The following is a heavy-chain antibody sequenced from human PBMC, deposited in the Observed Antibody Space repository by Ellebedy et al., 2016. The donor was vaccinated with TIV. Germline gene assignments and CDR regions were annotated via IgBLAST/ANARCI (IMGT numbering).Heavy chain of an antibody. Sequence: AASVKVSCRASGYTFTSYAMHWVRQAPGQRLEWMGWINAGNGNTKYSQKFQGRVTITRDTSASTAYMELSSLRSEDTAVYYCARGGTMVRGVITFYYYYGMDVWGQGTTVTVSS. CDR3: ARGGTMVRGVITFYYYYGMDV. J-gene: IGHJ6*02. CDR1: GYTFTSYA. CDR2: INAGNGNT. V-gene: IGHV1-3*01. D-gene: IGHD3-10*01.